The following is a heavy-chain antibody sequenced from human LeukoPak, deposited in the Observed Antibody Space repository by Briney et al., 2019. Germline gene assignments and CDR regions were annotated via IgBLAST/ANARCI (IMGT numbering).Heavy chain of an antibody. V-gene: IGHV1-69*04. CDR2: IIPILGIA. CDR3: ARAHSSGGYITNLPFDY. J-gene: IGHJ4*02. CDR1: GYTFTSYG. D-gene: IGHD6-19*01. Sequence: SVKVSCKASGYTFTSYGISWVRQAPGQGLEWMGRIIPILGIANYAQKFQGRVTITADKSTSTAYMELSSLRSEDTAVYYCARAHSSGGYITNLPFDYWGQGTLVTVSS.